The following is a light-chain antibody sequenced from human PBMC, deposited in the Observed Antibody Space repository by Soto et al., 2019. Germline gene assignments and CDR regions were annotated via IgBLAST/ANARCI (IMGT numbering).Light chain of an antibody. J-gene: IGLJ2*01. CDR1: SSNIGAGYD. Sequence: QAVVTQPPSVSGAPGQRVTISCTGSSSNIGAGYDVHWYQQHPGTAPQLLIYGNSKRPSGVPDRFSGSKSGNSASLAITGLQAEDEADYYCQSYASSLSVVFGGGTKLTVL. CDR2: GNS. V-gene: IGLV1-40*01. CDR3: QSYASSLSVV.